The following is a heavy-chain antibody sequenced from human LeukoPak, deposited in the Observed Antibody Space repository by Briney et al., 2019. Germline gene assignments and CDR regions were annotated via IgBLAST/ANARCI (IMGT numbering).Heavy chain of an antibody. J-gene: IGHJ3*02. CDR2: INTNTGDP. D-gene: IGHD3-16*02. Sequence: GASVKVSCKASGYTFTSYIINWVRQAPGQGLECMGGINTNTGDPTYAQGFTGRFVFSLDTSVSTAYLQISSLKAEDTAVYYCARERAYDYVWGSYRYLFAFDIWGQGTMVTVSS. CDR1: GYTFTSYI. CDR3: ARERAYDYVWGSYRYLFAFDI. V-gene: IGHV7-4-1*02.